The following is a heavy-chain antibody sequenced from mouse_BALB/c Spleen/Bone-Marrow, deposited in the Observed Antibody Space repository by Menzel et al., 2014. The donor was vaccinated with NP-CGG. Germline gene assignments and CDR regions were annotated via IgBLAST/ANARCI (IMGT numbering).Heavy chain of an antibody. CDR3: ARSGYGNYFYAMDY. J-gene: IGHJ4*01. V-gene: IGHV1-54*01. CDR1: GYAFTNYL. Sequence: QVQLQQSGAELVRPGTSVKVSCKASGYAFTNYLIEWVKQRPGQGLEWIGVINPGSGGTNYNEKFKGKATLTADKSSSTAYMQLSSLTSDDSAVYFCARSGYGNYFYAMDYWGQGTSVTVPS. D-gene: IGHD2-10*02. CDR2: INPGSGGT.